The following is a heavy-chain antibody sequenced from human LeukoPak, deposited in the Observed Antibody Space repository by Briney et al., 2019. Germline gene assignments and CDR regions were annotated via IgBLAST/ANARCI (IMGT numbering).Heavy chain of an antibody. D-gene: IGHD4-17*01. CDR1: GFTFTNAW. CDR2: IQSKTDGGTT. V-gene: IGHV3-15*01. Sequence: GGSLRLSCAASGFTFTNAWMNWVRQAPGKGLEWVGRIQSKTDGGTTDYAAPVKGRFTISRDDSKDTVYLQMNSLKTEDTAVYLCTTDTVGLDYGDCGGWSDWGQGTLVIVSS. J-gene: IGHJ4*02. CDR3: TTDTVGLDYGDCGGWSD.